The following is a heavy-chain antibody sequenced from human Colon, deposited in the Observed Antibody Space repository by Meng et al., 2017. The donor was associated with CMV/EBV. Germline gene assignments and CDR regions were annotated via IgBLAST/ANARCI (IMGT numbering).Heavy chain of an antibody. V-gene: IGHV3-23*01. CDR1: GFTFSSYA. CDR3: AKSIGWYGSGYYYYGMDV. CDR2: ISGSGGST. J-gene: IGHJ6*02. Sequence: GESLKISCAASGFTFSSYAMSWVRQAPGKGLEWVSAISGSGGSTYYADSVKGRFTISRDNSKNMLYLQMNSLRVEDTAVYFCAKSIGWYGSGYYYYGMDVWGQGTTVTVSS. D-gene: IGHD6-19*01.